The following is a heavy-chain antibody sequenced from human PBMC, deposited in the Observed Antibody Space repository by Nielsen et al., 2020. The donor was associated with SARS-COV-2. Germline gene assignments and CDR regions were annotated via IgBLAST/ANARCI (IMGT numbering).Heavy chain of an antibody. D-gene: IGHD4-23*01. CDR2: IRSYANDYAT. CDR1: GFTFSSYG. J-gene: IGHJ4*02. Sequence: GESLKISCAASGFTFSSYGMHWVRQAPGKGLEWVGRIRSYANDYATAYAASVKGRFTISRDDSKNTAYLQMNSLKMEDTAVYYCSSPTVAYWGQGTLVTVSS. V-gene: IGHV3-73*01. CDR3: SSPTVAY.